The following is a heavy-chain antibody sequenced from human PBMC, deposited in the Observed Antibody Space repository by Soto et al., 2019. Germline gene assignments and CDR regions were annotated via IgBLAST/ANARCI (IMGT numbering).Heavy chain of an antibody. Sequence: SETLSLTCAVYGGSFSGYYWSWIRQPPGKGLEWIGEINHSGSTNYNPSLKSRVTISVDTSKNQFSLKLSSVTAADTAVYYCATYFKWELLGWGQGTLVTVSS. CDR1: GGSFSGYY. J-gene: IGHJ4*02. CDR3: ATYFKWELLG. V-gene: IGHV4-34*01. D-gene: IGHD1-26*01. CDR2: INHSGST.